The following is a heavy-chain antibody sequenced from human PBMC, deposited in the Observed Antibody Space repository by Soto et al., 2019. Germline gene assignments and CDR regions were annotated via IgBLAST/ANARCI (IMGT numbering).Heavy chain of an antibody. D-gene: IGHD5-18*01. V-gene: IGHV4-30-4*01. CDR2: IPYSGST. Sequence: QVQLQESGPGLVKPSQTLSLTCTVSGGSISSGNYYWSWIRQPPGKGLEWIGFIPYSGSTYYSLSLKSPVTIAVDTSKNQFSLNLSFVTAADTAVYYCATMGTPATGLYYFDYWGQGTLVTVSS. CDR1: GGSISSGNYY. J-gene: IGHJ4*02. CDR3: ATMGTPATGLYYFDY.